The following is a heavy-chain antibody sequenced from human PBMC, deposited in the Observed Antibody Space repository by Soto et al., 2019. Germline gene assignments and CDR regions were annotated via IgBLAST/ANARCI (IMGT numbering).Heavy chain of an antibody. CDR1: GYTFTSYY. D-gene: IGHD3-22*01. V-gene: IGHV1-46*01. CDR2: INPSGGST. J-gene: IGHJ4*02. CDR3: ARDLRRFYYDSSGYYSGMGY. Sequence: ASVKVSCKASGYTFTSYYMHWVRQAPGQGLEWMGIINPSGGSTSYAQKFQGRVTMTRDTSTSTVYMELSSLRSEDTAVYYCARDLRRFYYDSSGYYSGMGYWGQGTLVTVSS.